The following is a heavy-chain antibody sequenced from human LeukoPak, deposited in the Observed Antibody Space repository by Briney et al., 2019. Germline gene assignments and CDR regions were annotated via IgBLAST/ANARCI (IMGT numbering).Heavy chain of an antibody. V-gene: IGHV7-4-1*02. Sequence: GASVKVSCKASGGTFSSYAISWVRQAPGQGLEWMGWINTNTGNPTYAQGFTGRFVFSLDTSVSTAYLQISSLKAEDTAVYYYATDLKKGDSGCFDYWGQGTLVTVSS. CDR1: GGTFSSYA. D-gene: IGHD6-19*01. CDR3: ATDLKKGDSGCFDY. J-gene: IGHJ4*02. CDR2: INTNTGNP.